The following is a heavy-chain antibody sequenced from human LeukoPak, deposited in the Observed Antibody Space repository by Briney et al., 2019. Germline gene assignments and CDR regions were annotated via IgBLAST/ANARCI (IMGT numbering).Heavy chain of an antibody. Sequence: SETLSLTCAVYGGSFSGYYWSWIRQPPGKGLEWIGSINHSGSTNYNPSLKNRLTISADTTTNQFSLQLSSVTAADTAVYYCRRGRCGGGGDSCDLNWFDPWGQGTLVTVSS. CDR2: INHSGST. V-gene: IGHV4-34*01. J-gene: IGHJ5*02. CDR1: GGSFSGYY. CDR3: RRGRCGGGGDSCDLNWFDP. D-gene: IGHD2-15*01.